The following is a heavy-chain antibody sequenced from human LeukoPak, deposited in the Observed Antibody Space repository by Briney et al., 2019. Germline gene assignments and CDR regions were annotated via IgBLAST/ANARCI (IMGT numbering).Heavy chain of an antibody. CDR2: IYYSGST. CDR3: ARHGTVTHRFDY. CDR1: GGSMSSSSYY. Sequence: AETLSLTCGVWGGSMSSSSYYWGWIRQPPGKGLEWIGSIYYSGSTYYNPSLKSRVTISVDPSKNQCSLKLSSVTAADTAVYYCARHGTVTHRFDYWGQGTLVTVSS. D-gene: IGHD4-17*01. J-gene: IGHJ4*02. V-gene: IGHV4-39*01.